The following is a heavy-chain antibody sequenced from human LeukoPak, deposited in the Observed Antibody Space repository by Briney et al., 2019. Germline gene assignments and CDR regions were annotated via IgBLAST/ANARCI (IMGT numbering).Heavy chain of an antibody. Sequence: SETLALTCTVSGGSISSYYWSWIRQPPGKGLEWIGYIYYSGSTNYNPSLKSRVTISVDTSKNQFSLKLRSVTAADTAVYYCARVTGYMIEDYFDYWGQGTLVTVSS. CDR2: IYYSGST. CDR1: GGSISSYY. J-gene: IGHJ4*02. D-gene: IGHD3-22*01. CDR3: ARVTGYMIEDYFDY. V-gene: IGHV4-59*01.